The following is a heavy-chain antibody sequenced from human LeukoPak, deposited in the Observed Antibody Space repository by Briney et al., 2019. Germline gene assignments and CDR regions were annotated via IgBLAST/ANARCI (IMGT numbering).Heavy chain of an antibody. CDR3: AKYRGSSSSTFAY. Sequence: GGSLRLSCVASGFTLRNYAMSWVRQAPGRGLEWVSAITGSGGSTYYAGSVRGRFTISRDNSKQTLYLQMNSLRAEDTAVYYCAKYRGSSSSTFAYWGQGALVTVSS. CDR2: ITGSGGST. V-gene: IGHV3-23*01. D-gene: IGHD3-10*01. J-gene: IGHJ4*02. CDR1: GFTLRNYA.